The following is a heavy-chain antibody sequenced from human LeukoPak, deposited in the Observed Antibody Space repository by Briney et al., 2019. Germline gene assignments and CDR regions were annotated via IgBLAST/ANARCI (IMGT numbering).Heavy chain of an antibody. Sequence: GGSLRLSCAASGFTFSNYAMSWVRQTPGKGLEWVSGVNYSGTSTYYADSVKGPFTISRDNSKNTLYLQMDSLRVEATAVYYCAKGPGGSGSSSPYFDSWGQGTLVTVSS. CDR1: GFTFSNYA. J-gene: IGHJ4*02. D-gene: IGHD6-19*01. CDR3: AKGPGGSGSSSPYFDS. CDR2: VNYSGTST. V-gene: IGHV3-23*01.